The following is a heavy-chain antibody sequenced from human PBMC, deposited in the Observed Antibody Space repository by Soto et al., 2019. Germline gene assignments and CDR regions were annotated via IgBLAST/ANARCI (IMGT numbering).Heavy chain of an antibody. CDR2: IYPGDSDT. CDR3: ARSGRNAYYNMDV. CDR1: GYSFPTFW. Sequence: GESLKISCKGSGYSFPTFWIAWVRPMPGKGLEWMGVIYPGDSDTRYSPSFQGQVTISADKSISTAYLQWSSLKSSDTAMYYCARSGRNAYYNMDVWGQGTTVTVSS. J-gene: IGHJ6*02. V-gene: IGHV5-51*01. D-gene: IGHD3-16*01.